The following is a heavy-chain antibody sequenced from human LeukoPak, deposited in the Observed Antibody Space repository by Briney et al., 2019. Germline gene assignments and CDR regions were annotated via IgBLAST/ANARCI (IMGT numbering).Heavy chain of an antibody. V-gene: IGHV4-59*01. CDR3: ARGSTAAGIYYFDY. CDR1: GGSISSYY. CDR2: IYYSGST. J-gene: IGHJ4*02. Sequence: SETLSLTCTVSGGSISSYYWSWIRQPPGEGLEWIGYIYYSGSTNYNPSLKSRVTISVDTSKNQFSLKLSSVTAADTAVYYCARGSTAAGIYYFDYWGRGTLVTVSS. D-gene: IGHD6-13*01.